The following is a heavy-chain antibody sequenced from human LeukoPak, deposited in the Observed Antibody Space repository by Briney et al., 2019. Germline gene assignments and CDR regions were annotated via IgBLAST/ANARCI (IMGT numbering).Heavy chain of an antibody. V-gene: IGHV3-23*01. CDR3: TKVVASGSGDYFDS. Sequence: PGGSLRLSCAASGFQFRSSAMAWVRLTPGKWLEWVSSISGSGETIHIADSVKGRFVISRDNSKNTLTLLMNRLGAGDTAVYYCTKVVASGSGDYFDSWGQGTLVTVSS. CDR2: ISGSGETI. CDR1: GFQFRSSA. D-gene: IGHD2-15*01. J-gene: IGHJ4*02.